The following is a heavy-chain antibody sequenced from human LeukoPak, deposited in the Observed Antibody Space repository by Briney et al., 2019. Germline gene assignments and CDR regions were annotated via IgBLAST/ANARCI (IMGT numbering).Heavy chain of an antibody. CDR1: GYTFTKYY. CDR2: INPSSGGT. Sequence: ASVKVSCKASGYTFTKYYMFWVRQAPGQGLEWMGRINPSSGGTDYAQKFQGRVTMTRDTPTSTAYMELSRLRSDDTAMYYCARGYCSGGSCYSVENWFDPWGQGTLVTVSS. CDR3: ARGYCSGGSCYSVENWFDP. D-gene: IGHD2-15*01. J-gene: IGHJ5*02. V-gene: IGHV1-2*06.